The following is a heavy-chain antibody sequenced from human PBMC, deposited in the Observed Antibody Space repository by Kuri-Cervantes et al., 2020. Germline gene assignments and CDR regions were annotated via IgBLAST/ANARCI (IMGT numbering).Heavy chain of an antibody. CDR1: GFTFSSYS. CDR2: ISSSSSTI. CDR3: ASEYFIRAEEAFDI. J-gene: IGHJ3*02. Sequence: LSLTCAASGFTFSSYSMNWVRQAPGKGLEWVSYISSSSSTIYYADSVKGRFTISRDNAKNSLYLQMNSLRDEDTAVYYCASEYFIRAEEAFDIWGQGTMVTVSS. V-gene: IGHV3-48*02. D-gene: IGHD3-10*01.